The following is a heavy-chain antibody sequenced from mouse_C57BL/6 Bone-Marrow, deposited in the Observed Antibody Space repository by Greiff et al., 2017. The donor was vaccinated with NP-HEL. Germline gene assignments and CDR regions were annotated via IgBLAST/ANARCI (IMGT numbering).Heavy chain of an antibody. J-gene: IGHJ2*01. D-gene: IGHD1-1*01. Sequence: VKLQQPGAELVKPGASVKMSCKASGYTFTSYWITWVKQRPGQGLEWIEDIYPGSGSTNYNEKFKSKATLTVDTSSSTAYMQLSSLTSEDSAVYYCARYPLLRYPPDYWGQGTTLTVSS. CDR3: ARYPLLRYPPDY. V-gene: IGHV1-55*01. CDR1: GYTFTSYW. CDR2: IYPGSGST.